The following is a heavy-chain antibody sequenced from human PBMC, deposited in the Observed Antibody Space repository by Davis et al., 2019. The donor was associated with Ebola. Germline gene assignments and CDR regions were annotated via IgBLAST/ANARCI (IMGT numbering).Heavy chain of an antibody. J-gene: IGHJ4*02. CDR1: GFRFFSYE. CDR3: ARSIGHGAYADH. V-gene: IGHV3-48*03. D-gene: IGHD4/OR15-4a*01. Sequence: PGGSLRLSCAASGFRFFSYEINWVRQAPGKGLEWLAYIYNNAAVKYADSVEGRFTISRDNTKNSVFLQMDGLTTADTAMYYCARSIGHGAYADHWGQGTLVAVSS. CDR2: IYNNAAV.